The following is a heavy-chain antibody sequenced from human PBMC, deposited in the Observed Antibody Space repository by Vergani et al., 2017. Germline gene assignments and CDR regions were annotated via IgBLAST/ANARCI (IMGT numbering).Heavy chain of an antibody. CDR2: IFYSGTT. CDR1: GGSISSGDHC. CDR3: ARDDTQVPANSHFYYMDV. J-gene: IGHJ6*03. Sequence: QVQLQESGPGVVKPSQTLSLTCAVSGGSISSGDHCWTWIRQRPGKGLEWIGYIFYSGTTYDNPSLRSRLTISVDTSQNQFSLKLRSVTAADTAVYYCARDDTQVPANSHFYYMDVWGKGTTVVVPS. V-gene: IGHV4-31*11. D-gene: IGHD6-25*01.